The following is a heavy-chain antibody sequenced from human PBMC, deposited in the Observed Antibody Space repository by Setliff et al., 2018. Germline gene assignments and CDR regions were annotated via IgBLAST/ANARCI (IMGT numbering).Heavy chain of an antibody. CDR2: IYHTGTT. V-gene: IGHV4-39*07. CDR3: ARDYGPNDY. D-gene: IGHD3-16*01. Sequence: SETLSLTCTVSGGSISRSSYYWGWTRQPPGKGLEWIGSIYHTGTTYYNPSLKSRVTISVDTSKNQFSLRLSSVTAADTAVYFCARDYGPNDYWGQGSLVTVSS. CDR1: GGSISRSSYY. J-gene: IGHJ4*02.